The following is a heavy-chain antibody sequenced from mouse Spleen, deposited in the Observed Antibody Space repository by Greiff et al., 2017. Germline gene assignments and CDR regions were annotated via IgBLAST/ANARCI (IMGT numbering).Heavy chain of an antibody. V-gene: IGHV1-15*01. D-gene: IGHD2-3*01. Sequence: VQVVESGAELVRPGASVTLSCKASGYTFTDYEMHWVKQTPVHGLEWIGAIDPETGGTAYNQKFKGKATLTADKSSSTAYMELRSLTSEDSAVYYCTRGDGYYPYFDYWGQGTTLTVSS. CDR3: TRGDGYYPYFDY. CDR2: IDPETGGT. J-gene: IGHJ2*01. CDR1: GYTFTDYE.